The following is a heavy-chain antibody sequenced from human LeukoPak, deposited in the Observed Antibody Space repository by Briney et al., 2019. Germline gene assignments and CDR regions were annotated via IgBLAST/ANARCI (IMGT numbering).Heavy chain of an antibody. CDR3: ARDHDLTGTYEYLKY. Sequence: ASVKVSCKASGYTFTGYYMHWMRQAPGQGLEWMGWINPNSGGTNYAQKFQGRVTITADKSTSTAYMELSSLRSDDTAVYYCARDHDLTGTYEYLKYWGQGTLVTVSS. CDR1: GYTFTGYY. CDR2: INPNSGGT. D-gene: IGHD7-27*01. J-gene: IGHJ1*01. V-gene: IGHV1-2*02.